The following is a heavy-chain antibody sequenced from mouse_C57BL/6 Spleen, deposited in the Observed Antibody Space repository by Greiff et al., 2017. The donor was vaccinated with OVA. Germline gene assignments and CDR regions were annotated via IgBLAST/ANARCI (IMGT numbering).Heavy chain of an antibody. V-gene: IGHV1-82*01. J-gene: IGHJ1*03. Sequence: VHLVESGPELVKPGASVKISCKASGYAFSSSWMNWVKQRPGKGLEWIGRIYPGDGDTNYNGKFKGKATLTADKSSSTAYMQLSSLTSEDSAVYFCARRGGYWYCDVWGTGTTVTVSS. CDR2: IYPGDGDT. CDR1: GYAFSSSW. CDR3: ARRGGYWYCDV.